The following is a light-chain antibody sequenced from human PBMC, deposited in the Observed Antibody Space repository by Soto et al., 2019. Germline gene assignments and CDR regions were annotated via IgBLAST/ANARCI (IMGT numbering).Light chain of an antibody. V-gene: IGLV2-14*03. Sequence: QSVLTQPASVSGSPGQSITISCTGTSSDVGGYDYVSWYQHHPCKAPKLMIYDFTNQPSGVFNRFSGSKSGNTASLTISGLQAEDEADYYCISYASINTYGFGTGTKVTVL. CDR1: SSDVGGYDY. CDR3: ISYASINTYG. CDR2: DFT. J-gene: IGLJ1*01.